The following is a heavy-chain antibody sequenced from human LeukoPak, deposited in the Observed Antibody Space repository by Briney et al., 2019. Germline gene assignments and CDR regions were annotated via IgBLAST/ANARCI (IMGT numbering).Heavy chain of an antibody. CDR1: GFTFSSYW. Sequence: GVLRLSCAASGFTFSSYWMTWVRQAPGKGLEWVANIQQDGSGKYYVDSVKGRFTISRDNAKNSLYLQMNSLRAEDTAVYYCARDPDYGGSGFFGDSWGQGTLVTVSS. D-gene: IGHD4-23*01. J-gene: IGHJ4*02. CDR3: ARDPDYGGSGFFGDS. CDR2: IQQDGSGK. V-gene: IGHV3-7*01.